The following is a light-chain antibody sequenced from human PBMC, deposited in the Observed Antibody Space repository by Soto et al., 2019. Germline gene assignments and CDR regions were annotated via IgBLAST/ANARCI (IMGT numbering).Light chain of an antibody. CDR1: SSNIGAGYH. V-gene: IGLV1-40*01. Sequence: QSVLTQPPSVSGAPGQRVTNSCTGTSSNIGAGYHVLWYQQVPGTAPKLLIYGDSNRPSGVPDRFSGSKSGTSASLAITGLQAEDEADYYCQSYDSSLSGWVFGGGTKVTVL. CDR2: GDS. CDR3: QSYDSSLSGWV. J-gene: IGLJ3*02.